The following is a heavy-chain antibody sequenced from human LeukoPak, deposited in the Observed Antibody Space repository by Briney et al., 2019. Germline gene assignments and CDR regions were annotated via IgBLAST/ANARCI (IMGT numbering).Heavy chain of an antibody. D-gene: IGHD6-6*01. V-gene: IGHV1-8*03. CDR1: GYTFTSYD. J-gene: IGHJ5*02. CDR2: MNPNSGNT. CDR3: ARGDSSSSDVDWFDP. Sequence: ASVKVSCKTSGYTFTSYDINWVRQPTRQALEWMGWMNPNSGNTGYAQKFQGRVTITRNTCISTAYMELSGRRSEDTAVYYCARGDSSSSDVDWFDPWGQGTLVTVSS.